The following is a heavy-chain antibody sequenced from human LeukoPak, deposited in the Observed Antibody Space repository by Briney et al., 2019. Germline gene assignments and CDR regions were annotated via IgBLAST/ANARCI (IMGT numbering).Heavy chain of an antibody. Sequence: SETLSLTCTVSGASINTTNFYWAWIRQPPGKGLESIGNIHYTGRTYSNASLNSRVTISVDTSKNQFSLKLTPVSAADTAVYYCARQGSMTRGGYWLDPWGRGTLVIVSS. D-gene: IGHD3-10*01. CDR3: ARQGSMTRGGYWLDP. J-gene: IGHJ5*02. CDR1: GASINTTNFY. V-gene: IGHV4-39*01. CDR2: IHYTGRT.